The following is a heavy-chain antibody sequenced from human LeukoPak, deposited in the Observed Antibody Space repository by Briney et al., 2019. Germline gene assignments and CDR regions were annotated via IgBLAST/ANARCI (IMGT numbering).Heavy chain of an antibody. J-gene: IGHJ3*02. V-gene: IGHV1-46*01. CDR3: ARDVTPDAFDI. D-gene: IGHD5-18*01. CDR2: INPSGGST. Sequence: GASVKVSCKASGYTFTSYGISWVRQAPGQGLEWMGIINPSGGSTSYAQKFQGRVTMTRDTSTSTVYMELSSLRSEDTAVYYCARDVTPDAFDIWGQGTMVPVSS. CDR1: GYTFTSYG.